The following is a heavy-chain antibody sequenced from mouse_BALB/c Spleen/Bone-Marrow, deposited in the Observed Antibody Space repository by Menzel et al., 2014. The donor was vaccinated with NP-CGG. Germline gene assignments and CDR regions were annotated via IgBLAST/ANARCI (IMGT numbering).Heavy chain of an antibody. D-gene: IGHD1-1*01. V-gene: IGHV14-3*02. CDR3: ASYVYGYYFDY. Sequence: EVQLQESGAELVKPGASVKLSCTASGFNIKDTYMHWVKQRPEQGLEWIGRIDPANVNTKYDPKFQGKATITADTSSITAYLQLSSLTSEDTAVYYCASYVYGYYFDYWGQGTTLTVSS. CDR1: GFNIKDTY. CDR2: IDPANVNT. J-gene: IGHJ2*01.